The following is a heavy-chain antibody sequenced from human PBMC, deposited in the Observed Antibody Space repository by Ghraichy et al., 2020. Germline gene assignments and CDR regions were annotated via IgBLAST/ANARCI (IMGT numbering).Heavy chain of an antibody. J-gene: IGHJ4*02. CDR1: GYSFTSYW. V-gene: IGHV5-51*01. CDR2: IYPGDSDT. D-gene: IGHD2-2*01. Sequence: GESMNISCKGSGYSFTSYWIGWVRQMPGKGLECMGIIYPGDSDTRYSPSFQGQVTISADKSISTAYLQWSSLKASDTAMYYCARLGSSTSYYYFDYWGQGTLVTVSS. CDR3: ARLGSSTSYYYFDY.